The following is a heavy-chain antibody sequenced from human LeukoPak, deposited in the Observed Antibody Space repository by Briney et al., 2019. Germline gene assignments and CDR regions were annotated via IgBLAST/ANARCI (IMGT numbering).Heavy chain of an antibody. D-gene: IGHD1-7*01. Sequence: SETLSLTCTVSGGSITSYNWSWIRQPAGKGLEWIGRIYPSGSTNYSPSLKSRVTMSIDMSKNQFSLKLSSVTAADTAVYYCARDSGTTTTFDIWGPGTMVTVSS. J-gene: IGHJ3*02. CDR2: IYPSGST. CDR3: ARDSGTTTTFDI. V-gene: IGHV4-4*07. CDR1: GGSITSYN.